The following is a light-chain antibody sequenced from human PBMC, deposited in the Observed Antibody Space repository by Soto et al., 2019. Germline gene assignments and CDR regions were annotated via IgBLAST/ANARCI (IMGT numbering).Light chain of an antibody. CDR1: QSVSSY. V-gene: IGKV3-11*01. CDR2: DAS. CDR3: QQRSSWPSIT. J-gene: IGKJ5*01. Sequence: EIVLTQSPATLSLSPGERATLSCRASQSVSSYLAWYQQKPGQAPRLLIYDASNRATGIPARFSGSGSGTDFTLTISSLVHDDFAVYYCQQRSSWPSITFGQGTRREIK.